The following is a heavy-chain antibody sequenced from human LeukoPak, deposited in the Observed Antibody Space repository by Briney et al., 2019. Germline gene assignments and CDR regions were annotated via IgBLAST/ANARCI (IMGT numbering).Heavy chain of an antibody. CDR3: ARDRGLDIAAAGKFRHYYYYMDV. J-gene: IGHJ6*03. CDR1: GYTFTGYY. V-gene: IGHV1-2*02. Sequence: ASVNVSCKASGYTFTGYYMHWVRQAPGQGLEWMGWINPNSGATTYAQTFQGRVTITWDTSISTAYMELSRLRPDDTAVYYCARDRGLDIAAAGKFRHYYYYMDVWGKGTTVTVSS. D-gene: IGHD6-13*01. CDR2: INPNSGAT.